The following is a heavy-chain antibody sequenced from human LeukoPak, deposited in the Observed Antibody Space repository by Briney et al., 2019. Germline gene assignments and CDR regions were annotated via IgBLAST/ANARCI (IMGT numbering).Heavy chain of an antibody. J-gene: IGHJ3*02. V-gene: IGHV3-7*01. D-gene: IGHD3-22*01. Sequence: PGGSLRLSCAASGFTFDNCWMTWVRQAPGKGLEWVANIKEDGSEKQYEDSVKGRFTISRDNAKNSLYLQMNSLRAEDTAVYYCARDPYGRGGYGAFDIWGQGTMVTVSS. CDR3: ARDPYGRGGYGAFDI. CDR2: IKEDGSEK. CDR1: GFTFDNCW.